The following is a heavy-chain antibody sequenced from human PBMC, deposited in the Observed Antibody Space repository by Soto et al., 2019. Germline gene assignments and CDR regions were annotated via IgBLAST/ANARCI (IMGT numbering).Heavy chain of an antibody. CDR3: ARSLWARDALDI. J-gene: IGHJ3*02. Sequence: SETLSLTCTVSGGSISSYYWSWIRQPPGKGLEWIGYIYYSGSTNYNPSLKSRVTISVDTSKNQFSLKLSSVTAADTAVYYCARSLWARDALDIWGQGTMVTVSS. V-gene: IGHV4-59*01. CDR2: IYYSGST. CDR1: GGSISSYY. D-gene: IGHD3-16*01.